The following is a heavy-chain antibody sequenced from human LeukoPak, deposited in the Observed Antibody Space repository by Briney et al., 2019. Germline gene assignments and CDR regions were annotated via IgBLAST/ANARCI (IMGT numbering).Heavy chain of an antibody. V-gene: IGHV4-34*01. CDR2: INHSGST. Sequence: PSETLSLTCAVSGGSFSGYYWSWIRQPPGKGLEWIGEINHSGSTNYNPSLKSRVTISVDTSKNQFSLKLSSVTAADTAVYYCARRSSRYCSSTSCYTNAFDIWGQGTMVTVSS. D-gene: IGHD2-2*02. J-gene: IGHJ3*02. CDR1: GGSFSGYY. CDR3: ARRSSRYCSSTSCYTNAFDI.